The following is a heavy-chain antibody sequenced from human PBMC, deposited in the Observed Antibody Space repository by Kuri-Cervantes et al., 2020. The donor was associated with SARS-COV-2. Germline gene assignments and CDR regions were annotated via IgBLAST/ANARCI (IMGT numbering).Heavy chain of an antibody. D-gene: IGHD3-3*01. Sequence: SGPTLVKPTQTLTLTCTFSGFSLSTSGMRVSWIRQPPGKALEWLARIDWDDDRFYSTSLKTRLTISKDTSKSQVVLTMTNMDPVDTATYYCARGSGSTFDAFDIWGQGTMVTVSS. CDR1: GFSLSTSGMR. V-gene: IGHV2-70*04. J-gene: IGHJ3*02. CDR3: ARGSGSTFDAFDI. CDR2: IDWDDDR.